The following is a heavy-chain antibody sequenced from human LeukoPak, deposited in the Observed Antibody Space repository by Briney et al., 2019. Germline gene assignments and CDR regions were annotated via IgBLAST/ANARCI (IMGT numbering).Heavy chain of an antibody. D-gene: IGHD4-17*01. CDR1: GCSINSHY. Sequence: PSETLSLTCTVSGCSINSHYWTWITQPPGKGWEWSIYIYNTGSTNYNPYLKSRVTISLATSKNQFSLKLTSVTAADTAIYFCARDDYGVFDAFDVWGQGTVVTVSS. CDR3: ARDDYGVFDAFDV. J-gene: IGHJ3*01. CDR2: IYNTGST. V-gene: IGHV4-59*11.